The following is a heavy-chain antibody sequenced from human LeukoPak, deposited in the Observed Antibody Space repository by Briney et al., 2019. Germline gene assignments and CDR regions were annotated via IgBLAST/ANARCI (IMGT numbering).Heavy chain of an antibody. CDR2: INHSGST. V-gene: IGHV4-34*01. D-gene: IGHD3-10*01. CDR3: ARGFRKITMVRGVRRTVGWFDP. J-gene: IGHJ5*02. Sequence: PSETLSLTCAVYGGSFSGYYWSWIRQPPGKGLEWLGEINHSGSTNYNPSLKSRVTISVDTSKNQFSLKLSSVTAADTAVYYCARGFRKITMVRGVRRTVGWFDPWGQGTLVTVSS. CDR1: GGSFSGYY.